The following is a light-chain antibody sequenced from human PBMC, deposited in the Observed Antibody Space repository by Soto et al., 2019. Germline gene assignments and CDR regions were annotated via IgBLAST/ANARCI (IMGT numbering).Light chain of an antibody. CDR2: WAT. J-gene: IGKJ1*01. CDR1: QSVLYSSNNKNY. CDR3: QKYYSTPTWT. V-gene: IGKV4-1*01. Sequence: EIVVTQSPDSLAVSLGERATINCKSSQSVLYSSNNKNYLAWYQQKPGQPPKLLIYWATTRESGVPDRFSGSGSGTDFTLTISRLQAEDVAVYYCQKYYSTPTWTFGQGTKVDIK.